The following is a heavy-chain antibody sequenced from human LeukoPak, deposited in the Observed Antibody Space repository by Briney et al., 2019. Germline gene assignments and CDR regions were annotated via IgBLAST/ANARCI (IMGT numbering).Heavy chain of an antibody. J-gene: IGHJ6*03. V-gene: IGHV4-59*01. Sequence: SETLSLTCTVSGGSISSYYWSWIRQPPGKGLEWIGYIYYSGSTNYNPSLKSRVTISVDTSKNQLSLKLTSVTAADTAVYYCARGPAVLRYFDWLQLDYYYYYYMDVWGKGTTVTISS. CDR3: ARGPAVLRYFDWLQLDYYYYYYMDV. CDR1: GGSISSYY. D-gene: IGHD3-9*01. CDR2: IYYSGST.